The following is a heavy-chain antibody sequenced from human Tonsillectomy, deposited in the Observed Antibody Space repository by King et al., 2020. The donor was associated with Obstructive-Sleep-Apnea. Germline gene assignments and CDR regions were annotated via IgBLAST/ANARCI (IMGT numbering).Heavy chain of an antibody. V-gene: IGHV1-18*01. CDR3: TGESGDRDHS. D-gene: IGHD2-21*02. Sequence: VQLVQSGPEVKKPGASVKVSCKASGDTFPTYAFTWVRQAPGQGLEWMGWISADNGETHFAQKFQGRVTLTTDTSTTRTYMELRTLRYDDTAGYYCTGESGDRDHSWGQGTLIIVSS. CDR1: GDTFPTYA. J-gene: IGHJ5*02. CDR2: ISADNGET.